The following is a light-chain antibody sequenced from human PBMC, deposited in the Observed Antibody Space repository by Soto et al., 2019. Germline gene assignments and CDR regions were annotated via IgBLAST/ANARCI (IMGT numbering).Light chain of an antibody. Sequence: QSALTQPGSVSGSPGQSITISCTGTSSDVGGHNYVSWYQQHPGKAPKLMIYEVTNRPSGVSSRFSGSKSGNTASLTISGLQAEDEADYYCCSFTSGNTAYVFGTGTKVTVL. CDR3: CSFTSGNTAYV. CDR1: SSDVGGHNY. J-gene: IGLJ1*01. V-gene: IGLV2-14*01. CDR2: EVT.